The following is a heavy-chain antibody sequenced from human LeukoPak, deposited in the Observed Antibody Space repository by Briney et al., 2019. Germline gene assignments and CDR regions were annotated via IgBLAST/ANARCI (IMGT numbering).Heavy chain of an antibody. D-gene: IGHD1-1*01. CDR1: GFTFSDYG. J-gene: IGHJ4*02. CDR2: IWFDGSGK. V-gene: IGHV3-33*01. Sequence: GGSLRLSCAASGFTFSDYGIHWVRQAPGKGLEWVALIWFDGSGKSYAASVKGRFTISRDNSKNTLYLQMNILRAEDTAVYYCARVPPWGTLMLDNWGQGTLVTVSS. CDR3: ARVPPWGTLMLDN.